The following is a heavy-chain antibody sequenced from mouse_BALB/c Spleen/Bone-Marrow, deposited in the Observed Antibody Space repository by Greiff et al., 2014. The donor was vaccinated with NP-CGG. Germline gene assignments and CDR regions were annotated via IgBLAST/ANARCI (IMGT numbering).Heavy chain of an antibody. D-gene: IGHD2-4*01. J-gene: IGHJ2*01. V-gene: IGHV1S81*02. CDR1: GYTFTSYY. Sequence: VQLQESGAELVKPGASVKLSCKASGYTFTSYYMYWVKQGPGQGLEWIGEINPSNGGTNFNEKFKSKATLTVDKSSSTAYMQLSSLTSEDSAVYYRTRSTMTTYFDYWGQGTTLTVSS. CDR2: INPSNGGT. CDR3: TRSTMTTYFDY.